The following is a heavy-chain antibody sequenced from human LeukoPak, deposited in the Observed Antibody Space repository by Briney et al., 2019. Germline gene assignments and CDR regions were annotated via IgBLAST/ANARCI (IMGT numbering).Heavy chain of an antibody. CDR3: AKDMRPYSGDRSFLFDQ. D-gene: IGHD1-26*01. J-gene: IGHJ4*02. CDR1: GFSFSYYG. CDR2: ISYDGSDK. V-gene: IGHV3-30*18. Sequence: HPGGSLRLSCAASGFSFSYYGVHWVRQAPGKGLEWVALISYDGSDKYFADSVKGRFSISRDNSQNTLYLQMNSLITEDTAIYYCAKDMRPYSGDRSFLFDQWGQGTLVIVSS.